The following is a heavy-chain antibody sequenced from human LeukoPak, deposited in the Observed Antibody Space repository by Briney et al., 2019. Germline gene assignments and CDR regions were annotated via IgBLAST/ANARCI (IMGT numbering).Heavy chain of an antibody. CDR1: GFMFSGNW. CDR3: AKEGRSLQTY. J-gene: IGHJ4*02. D-gene: IGHD5-24*01. Sequence: GGSLRLSCAASGFMFSGNWMSWVRLAPGKGLEWVANIKEDGTETYYVDSVKGRFTISRDNAKNSLYLQMNSLRVEDTAVYYCAKEGRSLQTYWGQGTLVTVSS. V-gene: IGHV3-7*03. CDR2: IKEDGTET.